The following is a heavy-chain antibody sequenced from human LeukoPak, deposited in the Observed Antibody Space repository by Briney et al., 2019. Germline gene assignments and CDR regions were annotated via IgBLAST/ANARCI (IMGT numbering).Heavy chain of an antibody. CDR3: ARQGAVEQLGGIDY. J-gene: IGHJ4*02. V-gene: IGHV4-39*01. CDR2: IYYSGST. D-gene: IGHD6-13*01. Sequence: SETLSRTCTVSGGSISSISYYWGWIRQPPGKGLEWIGSIYYSGSTYYNPSLKSRVTISVDTSKNQFSLKLSSVTADDTAVYYCARQGAVEQLGGIDYWGQGTLVTVSS. CDR1: GGSISSISYY.